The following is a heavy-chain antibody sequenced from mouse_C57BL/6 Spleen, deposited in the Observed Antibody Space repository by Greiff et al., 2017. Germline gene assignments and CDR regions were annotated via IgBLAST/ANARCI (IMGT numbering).Heavy chain of an antibody. V-gene: IGHV1-54*01. CDR2: INPGSGGT. J-gene: IGHJ4*01. Sequence: LQESGAELVRPGTSVKVSCKASGYAFTNYLIEWVKQRPGQGLEWIGVINPGSGGTNYNEKFKGKATLTADKSSSTAYMQLSSLTSEDSAVYFCATYYYGSREMDYWGQGTSVTVSS. CDR3: ATYYYGSREMDY. D-gene: IGHD1-1*01. CDR1: GYAFTNYL.